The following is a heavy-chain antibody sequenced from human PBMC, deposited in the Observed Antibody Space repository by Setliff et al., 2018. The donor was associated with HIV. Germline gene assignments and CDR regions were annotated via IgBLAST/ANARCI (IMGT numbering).Heavy chain of an antibody. J-gene: IGHJ4*02. D-gene: IGHD6-13*01. CDR2: VSAYNGHT. CDR1: GYTFSTYS. V-gene: IGHV1-18*01. CDR3: ARDLFRWAAAGPNYFDS. Sequence: ASVKVSCKASGYTFSTYSITWVRQAPGQGREWMGWVSAYNGHTDFAQKFQGRITLTTDASSNTAYMELRSLRSDDTAIYYCARDLFRWAAAGPNYFDSWGQGTLVTVSS.